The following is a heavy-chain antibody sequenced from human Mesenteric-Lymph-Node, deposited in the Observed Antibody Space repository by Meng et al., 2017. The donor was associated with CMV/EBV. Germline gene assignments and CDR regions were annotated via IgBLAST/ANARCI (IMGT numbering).Heavy chain of an antibody. CDR3: ARVAAAAGKYFQH. CDR2: IYYSGST. J-gene: IGHJ1*01. V-gene: IGHV4-61*01. D-gene: IGHD6-13*01. Sequence: SGGSVSSGSFYWSWIRQPQGKGLEWIGYIYYSGSTSYNPSLKSRVTISLDTSKNQFSLKLTSVTAADTAVYYCARVAAAAGKYFQHWGQGTLVTVSS. CDR1: GGSVSSGSFY.